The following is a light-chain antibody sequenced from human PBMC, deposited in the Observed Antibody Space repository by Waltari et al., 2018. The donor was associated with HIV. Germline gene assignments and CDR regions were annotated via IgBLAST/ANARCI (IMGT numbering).Light chain of an antibody. V-gene: IGLV2-23*02. J-gene: IGLJ1*01. CDR3: SSYATGNTYV. CDR2: EVT. Sequence: QSALTQPASVSGSPGQSITISCTGTNSDIGKYNLVSWYQQHPGKVPKVLIFEVTTRPSGISHRFSGSKSDNPASLTTSVLQAEDEADYYCSSYATGNTYVFGTGTSVTVL. CDR1: NSDIGKYNL.